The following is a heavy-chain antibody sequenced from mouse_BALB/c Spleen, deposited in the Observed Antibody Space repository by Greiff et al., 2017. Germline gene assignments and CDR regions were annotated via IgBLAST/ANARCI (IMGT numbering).Heavy chain of an antibody. CDR1: GFTFSSFG. D-gene: IGHD1-1*01. J-gene: IGHJ2*01. Sequence: EVKVVESGGGLVQPGGSRKLSCAASGFTFSSFGMHWVRQAPEKGLEWVAYISSGSSTIYYADTVKGRFTISRDNPKNTLFLQMTSLRSEDTAMYYCARSNYGSSGDYWGQGTTLTVSS. V-gene: IGHV5-17*02. CDR2: ISSGSSTI. CDR3: ARSNYGSSGDY.